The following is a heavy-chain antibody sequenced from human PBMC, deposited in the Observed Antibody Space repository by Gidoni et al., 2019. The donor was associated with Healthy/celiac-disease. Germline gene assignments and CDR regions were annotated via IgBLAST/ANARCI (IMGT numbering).Heavy chain of an antibody. J-gene: IGHJ6*02. D-gene: IGHD2-2*01. CDR1: GGSFSGYY. CDR2: INHSGST. CDR3: ARARCSSTSCYHRPSTQYYRGAYGMDV. V-gene: IGHV4-34*01. Sequence: QVQLQQWGAGLLKPSETLSLTCAVYGGSFSGYYWSWLRQPPGKGLEWIGEINHSGSTNYNPSLKSRVTISVDTSKNQFSLKLSSVTAADTAVYYCARARCSSTSCYHRPSTQYYRGAYGMDVWGQGTTVTVSS.